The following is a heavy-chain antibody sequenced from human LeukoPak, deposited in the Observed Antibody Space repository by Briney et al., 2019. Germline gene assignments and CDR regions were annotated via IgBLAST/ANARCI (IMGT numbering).Heavy chain of an antibody. D-gene: IGHD3-10*01. Sequence: GGSLRLSCAASGFTFSSSAMSWVRQAPGKGLEWVSTISGSGDRTYYADSVKGRFTISRDNSKNTLFLHMNSLRAEDTAVYYCARTSKSTMVRGVIISGVYDWFDPWGQGTLVTVSS. CDR3: ARTSKSTMVRGVIISGVYDWFDP. CDR2: ISGSGDRT. J-gene: IGHJ5*02. CDR1: GFTFSSSA. V-gene: IGHV3-23*01.